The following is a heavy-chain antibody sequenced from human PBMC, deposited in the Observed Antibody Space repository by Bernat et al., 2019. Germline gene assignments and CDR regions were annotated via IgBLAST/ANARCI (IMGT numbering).Heavy chain of an antibody. CDR3: ARARVYGAREIFDY. CDR2: IYYSGST. V-gene: IGHV4-59*01. D-gene: IGHD4-17*01. Sequence: QVQLQESGPGLVKPSETLSLTCTVSGGSISSYYWSWIRQPPGKGLEWIGYIYYSGSTNYNPSLKSRVTISVDTSKNQFSLKLSSVTAADTAVYYCARARVYGAREIFDYWGQGTLVTVSS. J-gene: IGHJ4*02. CDR1: GGSISSYY.